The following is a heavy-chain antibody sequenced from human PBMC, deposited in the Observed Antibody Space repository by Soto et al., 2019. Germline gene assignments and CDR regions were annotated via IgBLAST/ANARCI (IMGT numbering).Heavy chain of an antibody. Sequence: QSVVSLRLSCAASGFTFSSYEMNWVRQAPGKGLEWVSYISSSGSTIYYADPVKGRFTISRDNAKNSLYLQMNSLRAEDTAVYYCARYSGGSSYYYYYGMDVWGQGTTVTV. CDR2: ISSSGSTI. D-gene: IGHD2-15*01. V-gene: IGHV3-48*03. J-gene: IGHJ6*02. CDR1: GFTFSSYE. CDR3: ARYSGGSSYYYYYGMDV.